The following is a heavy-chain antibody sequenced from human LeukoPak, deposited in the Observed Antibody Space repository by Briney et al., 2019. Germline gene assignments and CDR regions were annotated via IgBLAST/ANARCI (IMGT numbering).Heavy chain of an antibody. Sequence: SETLSLTCTVSGGSISSYYWSWIRQPPGKGLEWIGNIYYSGSTNYNPSLKSRVTISVDTSKNQFSLKLSSVTAADTAVYYCAGDQYYDSSGYYYRWFDPWGQGTLVTVSS. CDR1: GGSISSYY. J-gene: IGHJ5*02. CDR3: AGDQYYDSSGYYYRWFDP. CDR2: IYYSGST. V-gene: IGHV4-59*01. D-gene: IGHD3-22*01.